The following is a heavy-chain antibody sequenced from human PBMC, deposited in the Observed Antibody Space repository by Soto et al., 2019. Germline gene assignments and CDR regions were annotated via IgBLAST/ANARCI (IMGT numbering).Heavy chain of an antibody. CDR2: IWNDGSNK. CDR3: ARDGPTGSGSYFRPPLDY. J-gene: IGHJ4*02. CDR1: GFTFSSYG. V-gene: IGHV3-33*01. D-gene: IGHD1-26*01. Sequence: GGSLRLSCAASGFTFSSYGMHWVRQAPGKGLEWVAVIWNDGSNKYYADSVKGRFIISRDNSKNTLYLQMNSLRAEDTAVYYCARDGPTGSGSYFRPPLDYWGQGTLVTVSS.